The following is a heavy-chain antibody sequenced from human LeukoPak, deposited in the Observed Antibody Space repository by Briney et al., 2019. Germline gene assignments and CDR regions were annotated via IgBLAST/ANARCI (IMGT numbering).Heavy chain of an antibody. Sequence: PGGSLRLSCAASGFMFSTYGMHWVRQAPGKGLEWVAVISYDGSNKYYADSVKGRFTISRDNSKNTLYLQMNSLRAEDTAVYYCAKDLQYYDILTGYYSYYYYYGMDVWGQGTTVTVSS. J-gene: IGHJ6*02. V-gene: IGHV3-30*18. CDR1: GFMFSTYG. CDR3: AKDLQYYDILTGYYSYYYYYGMDV. CDR2: ISYDGSNK. D-gene: IGHD3-9*01.